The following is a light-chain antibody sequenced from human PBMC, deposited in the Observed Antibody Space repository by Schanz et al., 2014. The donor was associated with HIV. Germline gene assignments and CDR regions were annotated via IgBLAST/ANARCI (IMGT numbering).Light chain of an antibody. V-gene: IGLV2-14*03. CDR3: CSYTGSGTLV. CDR1: SSDVGGYNY. CDR2: DGT. Sequence: QSALTQPASVSGSPGQSITISCTGTSSDVGGYNYVSWYQQHPGKAPKLMIYDGTNRPSGVPDRFSGSKSGNTASLTVSGLQAEDEADYYCCSYTGSGTLVFGGGTKLTVL. J-gene: IGLJ2*01.